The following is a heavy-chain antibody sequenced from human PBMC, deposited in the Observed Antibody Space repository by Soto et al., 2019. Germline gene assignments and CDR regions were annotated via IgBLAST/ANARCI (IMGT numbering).Heavy chain of an antibody. CDR2: IIPIFGTA. CDR3: ARDLYDSSGQTPIAWFDP. CDR1: GGTFSSYA. V-gene: IGHV1-69*06. Sequence: SVKVSCKASGGTFSSYAISWVRQAPGQGLEWMGGIIPIFGTANYAQKFLGRVTITADKSTSTAYMELSSLRSEDTAVYYCARDLYDSSGQTPIAWFDPWGQGTLVTVSS. D-gene: IGHD3-22*01. J-gene: IGHJ5*02.